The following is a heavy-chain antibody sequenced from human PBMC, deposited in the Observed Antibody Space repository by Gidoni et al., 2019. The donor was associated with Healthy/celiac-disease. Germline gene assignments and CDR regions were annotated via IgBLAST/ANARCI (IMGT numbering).Heavy chain of an antibody. Sequence: EVQLLESGGGLVQPGGSLRLSCAASGFTFSSYAMSWVRQAPGTGLEWVSGMSGSGGSTYYADSVKGRFTSSRSNSKNTRYLQKKSLRAEDKAVYYCAKDQSLIVVVPILDIWGQGTMVTVSS. CDR2: MSGSGGST. J-gene: IGHJ3*02. D-gene: IGHD3-22*01. V-gene: IGHV3-23*01. CDR1: GFTFSSYA. CDR3: AKDQSLIVVVPILDI.